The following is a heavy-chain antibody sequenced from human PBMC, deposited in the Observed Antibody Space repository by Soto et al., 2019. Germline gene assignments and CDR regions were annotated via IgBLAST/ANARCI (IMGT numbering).Heavy chain of an antibody. J-gene: IGHJ4*02. CDR3: ARDLTPTDY. CDR2: ISAYNGNT. V-gene: IGHV1-18*01. D-gene: IGHD3-9*01. Sequence: GASVKASCKSSGYTFTSYGISCVRQAPGQGLEWMGWISAYNGNTNYAQKLQGRVTMTTDTSTSTAYMELKSLRSDDTAVYYCARDLTPTDYWGQGTLVTVSS. CDR1: GYTFTSYG.